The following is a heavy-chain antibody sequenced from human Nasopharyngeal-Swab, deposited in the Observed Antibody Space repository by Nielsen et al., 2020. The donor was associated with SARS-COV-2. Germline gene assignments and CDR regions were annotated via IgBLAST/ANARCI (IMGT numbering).Heavy chain of an antibody. J-gene: IGHJ6*02. CDR1: GFTFSSYG. D-gene: IGHD1-14*01. V-gene: IGHV3-33*01. CDR2: IWYDGSNK. Sequence: LSLTCAASGFTFSSYGMHWVRQAPGKGLEWVAVIWYDGSNKYYADSVKGRFTISRDNSKNTLYLQMKSLRAEDTAVYYCARDAGDYGMDVWGQGTTVTVSS. CDR3: ARDAGDYGMDV.